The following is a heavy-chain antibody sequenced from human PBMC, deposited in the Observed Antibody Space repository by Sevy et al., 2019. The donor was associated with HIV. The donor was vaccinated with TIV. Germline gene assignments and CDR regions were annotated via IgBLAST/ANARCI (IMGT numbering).Heavy chain of an antibody. CDR2: ICGGGGST. V-gene: IGHV3-23*01. CDR3: AKDMEYSGSYYFDY. J-gene: IGHJ4*02. Sequence: GGSLRLSCAASGFTFSSYAMSWVRQAPGKGLEWVSAICGGGGSTYYADSVKGRFTISGDNSKNTLYLQMNSLRAEETAVYYCAKDMEYSGSYYFDYWGQGTLVTVSS. CDR1: GFTFSSYA. D-gene: IGHD1-26*01.